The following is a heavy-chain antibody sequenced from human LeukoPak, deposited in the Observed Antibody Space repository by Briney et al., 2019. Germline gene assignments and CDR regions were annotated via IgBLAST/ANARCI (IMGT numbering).Heavy chain of an antibody. CDR2: ISSSSSYT. CDR1: GFTFSDYY. J-gene: IGHJ4*02. Sequence: PGGSLRLSCAASGFTFSDYYMSWIRQAPGKGLEWVSYISSSSSYTNYADSVKGRFTISRDNAKNSLYLQMNSLRAEDTAVYYCARDLAVAGTGFDCWGQGTLVTVSS. V-gene: IGHV3-11*05. CDR3: ARDLAVAGTGFDC. D-gene: IGHD6-19*01.